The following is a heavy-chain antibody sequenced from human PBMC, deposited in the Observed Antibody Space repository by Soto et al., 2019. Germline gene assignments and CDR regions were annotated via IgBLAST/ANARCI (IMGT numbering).Heavy chain of an antibody. J-gene: IGHJ4*02. D-gene: IGHD6-19*01. V-gene: IGHV3-30*18. CDR3: AKYPSGWSNPWDH. CDR1: GFTFSSYG. Sequence: PGGSLRLSCAASGFTFSSYGMHWVRQAPGKGLEWVAVISYDGSNKYYADSVKGRFTISRDNAKNSLFLQMNSLRAEDTGVYYCAKYPSGWSNPWDHWGPGTLVTVSS. CDR2: ISYDGSNK.